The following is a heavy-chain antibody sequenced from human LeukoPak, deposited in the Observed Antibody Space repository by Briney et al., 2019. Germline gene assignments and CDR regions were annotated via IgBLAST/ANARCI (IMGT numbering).Heavy chain of an antibody. Sequence: GGSLRLSCEASGFTFSSYDMHWVRQAPGKGLEWVAVISYDGSNKYYADSVKGRFTISRDNSKNTLYLQMNSLRAEDTAVYYCAKDGLDYDSSGYYGDWGQGTLVTVSS. V-gene: IGHV3-30*18. J-gene: IGHJ4*02. CDR2: ISYDGSNK. CDR3: AKDGLDYDSSGYYGD. CDR1: GFTFSSYD. D-gene: IGHD3-22*01.